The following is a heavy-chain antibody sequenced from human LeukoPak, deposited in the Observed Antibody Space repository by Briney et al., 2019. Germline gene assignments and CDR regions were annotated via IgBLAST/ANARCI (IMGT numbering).Heavy chain of an antibody. J-gene: IGHJ6*04. CDR2: ISGSGSPI. V-gene: IGHV3-11*04. CDR1: GITFSDYY. CDR3: AELGITMIGGV. D-gene: IGHD3-10*02. Sequence: GGSLRLSCAASGITFSDYYMSWIRQAPGKGLEWISYISGSGSPIYYADSVKGRFTISRDNAKNSLYLQMNSLRAEDTAVYYCAELGITMIGGVWGKGTTVTISS.